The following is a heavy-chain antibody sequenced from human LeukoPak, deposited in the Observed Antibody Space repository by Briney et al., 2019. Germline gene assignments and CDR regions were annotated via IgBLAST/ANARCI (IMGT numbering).Heavy chain of an antibody. J-gene: IGHJ4*02. CDR1: GFTFDDYA. Sequence: GGSLRLSCAASGFTFDDYAMHWVRQPPGKGLEWVSGISWNSGSIGYGDSVKGRFTVSRDNAKNSLYPQMNSLRAEDTALYYCAKDILRYYYGSGISFGGGQGTLVTVSS. CDR2: ISWNSGSI. D-gene: IGHD3-10*01. CDR3: AKDILRYYYGSGISFG. V-gene: IGHV3-9*01.